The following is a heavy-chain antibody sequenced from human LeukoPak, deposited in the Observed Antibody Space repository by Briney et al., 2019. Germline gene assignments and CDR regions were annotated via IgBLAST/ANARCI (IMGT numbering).Heavy chain of an antibody. CDR2: MNPNSGNT. V-gene: IGHV1-8*02. J-gene: IGHJ6*03. CDR3: ARGRGSSGWLYYYYYMDV. Sequence: ASVKVSCKTSGYTFTDYYMHWVRQATGQGLEWMGWMNPNSGNTGYAQKFQGRVTMTRNTSISTAYMELSSLRSEDTAVYYCARGRGSSGWLYYYYYMDVWGKGTTVTISS. CDR1: GYTFTDYY. D-gene: IGHD6-19*01.